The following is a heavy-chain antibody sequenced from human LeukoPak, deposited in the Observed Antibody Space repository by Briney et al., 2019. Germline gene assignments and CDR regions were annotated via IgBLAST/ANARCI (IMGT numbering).Heavy chain of an antibody. CDR2: IYSGGST. CDR3: ARYYYDSSGYPYYFDY. D-gene: IGHD3-22*01. J-gene: IGHJ4*02. V-gene: IGHV3-53*01. Sequence: GGSLRLSCAPSGLTVSSNYMSWVRQAPGKGLEWVSVIYSGGSTYYADSVKGRFTIFRDNSKNTVYLQMNSLRAEDTALYYCARYYYDSSGYPYYFDYWGQGTLVTV. CDR1: GLTVSSNY.